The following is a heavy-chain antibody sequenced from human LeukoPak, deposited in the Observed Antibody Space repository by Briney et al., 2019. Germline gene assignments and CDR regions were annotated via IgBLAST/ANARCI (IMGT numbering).Heavy chain of an antibody. CDR1: GGTFSSYA. CDR2: IIPIFGIA. Sequence: SVKVSCKASGGTFSSYAISWVRQAPGHGLEWMGRIIPIFGIANYAQKFQGRVTITADKSTSTAYMELSSLRSEDTAVYYCARDSTFSAFDIWGQGTMVTVSS. D-gene: IGHD3-16*01. J-gene: IGHJ3*02. V-gene: IGHV1-69*04. CDR3: ARDSTFSAFDI.